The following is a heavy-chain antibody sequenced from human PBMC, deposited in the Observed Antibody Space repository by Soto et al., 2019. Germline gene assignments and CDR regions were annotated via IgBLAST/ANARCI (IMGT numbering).Heavy chain of an antibody. CDR1: GFSFSDYW. CDR3: AKREGNTYGLFH. J-gene: IGHJ4*02. V-gene: IGHV3-74*01. CDR2: IKTDGTST. Sequence: EVQLVESGGGLVQPGGSLRLSCAASGFSFSDYWIHWVRQAPEKGLEWVSSIKTDGTSTDYADSVKGRFTISRDNAKNTLYLQMNSLSAEDTAVYYCAKREGNTYGLFHWGQGTLVTVSS. D-gene: IGHD3-10*01.